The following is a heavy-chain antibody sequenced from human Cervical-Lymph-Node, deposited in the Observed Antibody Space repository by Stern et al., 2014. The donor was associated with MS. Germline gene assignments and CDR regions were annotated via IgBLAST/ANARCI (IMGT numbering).Heavy chain of an antibody. J-gene: IGHJ1*01. CDR1: GFTFRDYY. CDR2: VSQTGSTI. Sequence: QVQLVESGGDLVRPGGSLRLSCSASGFTFRDYYMTWNRQAPGKGLEWLSSVSQTGSTINYADSVKGRFTVSRDNPKNTLYLEMNSLRDDDTAVYYCAILARGSNLTPRGWGPGTQVTVSS. CDR3: AILARGSNLTPRG. V-gene: IGHV3-11*01. D-gene: IGHD3-16*01.